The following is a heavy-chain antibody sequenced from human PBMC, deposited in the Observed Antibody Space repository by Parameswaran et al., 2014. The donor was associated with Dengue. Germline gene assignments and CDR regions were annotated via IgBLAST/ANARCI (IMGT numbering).Heavy chain of an antibody. J-gene: IGHJ4*02. CDR2: ISYDGSNK. D-gene: IGHD2-8*01. V-gene: IGHV3-30-3*01. Sequence: WIRQPPGKGLEWVAVISYDGSNKYYADSVKGRFTISRDNSKNTLYLQMNSLRAEDTAVYYCARDHNGPFDYWAREPWSPSPQ. CDR3: ARDHNGPFDY.